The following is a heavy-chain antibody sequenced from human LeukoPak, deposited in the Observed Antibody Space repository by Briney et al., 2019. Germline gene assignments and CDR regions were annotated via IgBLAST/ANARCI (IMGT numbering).Heavy chain of an antibody. CDR3: ASIAARFVAISN. CDR1: GYSISSGYY. J-gene: IGHJ4*02. D-gene: IGHD6-6*01. Sequence: PSETLSLTCTVSGYSISSGYYWGWIRQPPGKGLEWIGSIYHSGSTNYNPSLKSRVTISVDTSKNQFSLKLSSVTAADTAVYYCASIAARFVAISNWGQGTLVTVSS. CDR2: IYHSGST. V-gene: IGHV4-38-2*02.